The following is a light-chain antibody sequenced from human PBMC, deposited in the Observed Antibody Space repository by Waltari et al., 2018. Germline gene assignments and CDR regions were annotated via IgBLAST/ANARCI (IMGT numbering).Light chain of an antibody. CDR3: SSYMDTTTLEL. V-gene: IGLV2-14*03. J-gene: IGLJ2*01. Sequence: QSALTQPASLSGSPGLSLAISWPGPSSDVVSDNYVSWSQHHPGKAPKLIIYDVTNRPSGVSNRFSGSKSGNTASLTISGLQAEDEADYYCSSYMDTTTLELFGGGTSLTVL. CDR2: DVT. CDR1: SSDVVSDNY.